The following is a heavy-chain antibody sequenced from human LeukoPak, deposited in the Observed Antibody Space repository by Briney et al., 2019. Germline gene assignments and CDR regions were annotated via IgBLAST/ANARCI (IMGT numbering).Heavy chain of an antibody. D-gene: IGHD1-26*01. Sequence: LSLTCAVYGGSLSGYYWSWIRQAPGKGLEWVSYMSSSGGTIYSADSVKGRFTISRDNGKNSLYLQMTSLRAEDTAVYYCARGMTGSYFGHFDYWGQGTLVTVSS. CDR2: MSSSGGTI. J-gene: IGHJ4*02. V-gene: IGHV3-11*04. CDR3: ARGMTGSYFGHFDY. CDR1: GGSLSGYY.